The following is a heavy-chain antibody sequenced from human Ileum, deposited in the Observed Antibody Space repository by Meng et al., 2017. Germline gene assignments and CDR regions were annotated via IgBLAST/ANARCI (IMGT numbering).Heavy chain of an antibody. D-gene: IGHD6-19*01. Sequence: GGPLRLSCAASGFIFNNVWMSWVRQAPGKGLEWVANINQGGGEKHYVDSVKGRFTISKDNTKNSLYLQMNILRADDTAVYYCARVFRSGFDWSFDLWGRGTLVTVSS. J-gene: IGHJ2*01. CDR1: GFIFNNVW. CDR3: ARVFRSGFDWSFDL. CDR2: INQGGGEK. V-gene: IGHV3-7*01.